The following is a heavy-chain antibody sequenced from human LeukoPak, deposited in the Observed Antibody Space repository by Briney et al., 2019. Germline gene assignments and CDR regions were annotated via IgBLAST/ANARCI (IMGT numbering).Heavy chain of an antibody. V-gene: IGHV1-58*02. CDR2: IIVGSGNT. CDR1: GFTFTSSA. Sequence: ASVKVSCKASGFTFTSSAMQWVRQARGQSLEWIGWIIVGSGNTNYAQKFQERVTINRDSSTSTAYMELSSLRSEDTAVYYCAAEPNAFWSGYYYFDYWGQGTLVTVSS. D-gene: IGHD3-3*01. J-gene: IGHJ4*02. CDR3: AAEPNAFWSGYYYFDY.